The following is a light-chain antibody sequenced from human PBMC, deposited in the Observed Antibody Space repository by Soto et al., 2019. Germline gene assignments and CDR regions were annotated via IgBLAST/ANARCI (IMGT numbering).Light chain of an antibody. CDR1: SSDVGGHNY. V-gene: IGLV2-14*01. J-gene: IGLJ1*01. CDR3: SSYTISTTLFV. Sequence: QSALTQPASVSGSPGQSITISCTGTSSDVGGHNYVSWYQQHPGKAPKLIIYDVSNRPSGFSNHFSGSKSGNTASLTISGLQAEAEADYYCSSYTISTTLFVFGTGTKLTVL. CDR2: DVS.